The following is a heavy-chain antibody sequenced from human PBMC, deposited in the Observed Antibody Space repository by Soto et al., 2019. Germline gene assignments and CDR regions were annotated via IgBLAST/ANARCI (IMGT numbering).Heavy chain of an antibody. CDR2: INPSGGST. V-gene: IGHV1-46*01. CDR3: ARDGGYGDYDKRSYGMDV. D-gene: IGHD4-17*01. Sequence: ASVKVSCKASGYTFTSYYMRWVRQAPGQGLEWMGIINPSGGSTSYAQKFQGRVTMTRDTSTSTVYMELSSLRSEDTAVYYCARDGGYGDYDKRSYGMDVWGQGTTVTVSS. J-gene: IGHJ6*02. CDR1: GYTFTSYY.